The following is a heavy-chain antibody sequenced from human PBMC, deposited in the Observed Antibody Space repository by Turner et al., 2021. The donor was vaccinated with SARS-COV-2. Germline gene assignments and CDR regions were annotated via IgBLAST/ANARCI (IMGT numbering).Heavy chain of an antibody. CDR1: GFIFSSYA. CDR3: ARPSGGSYKDAFDI. V-gene: IGHV3-30*04. Sequence: QVQLVESGGGVVQPGRSLRLSCAASGFIFSSYAIYWVRQAPGKGMEWVAVISYEGSNKYYADSVKGRFTISRDNSKNALYLQMNSLRADDTAVYYCARPSGGSYKDAFDIWGQGTMVTVSS. D-gene: IGHD1-26*01. J-gene: IGHJ3*02. CDR2: ISYEGSNK.